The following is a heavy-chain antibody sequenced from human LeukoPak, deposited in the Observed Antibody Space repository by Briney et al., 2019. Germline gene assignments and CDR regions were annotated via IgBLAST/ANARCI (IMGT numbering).Heavy chain of an antibody. CDR2: IYHSGTT. D-gene: IGHD4-11*01. Sequence: KASQTLSLTCTVSGDSMTRGGYYWSWVRQHPGKGLEWIGFIYHSGTTFYNPSLEGRAAISVDTSQNQFSLKLTSVTVADTAVYYCARAVDYRNYFDYWGQGTLVTVSS. J-gene: IGHJ4*02. V-gene: IGHV4-31*03. CDR1: GDSMTRGGYY. CDR3: ARAVDYRNYFDY.